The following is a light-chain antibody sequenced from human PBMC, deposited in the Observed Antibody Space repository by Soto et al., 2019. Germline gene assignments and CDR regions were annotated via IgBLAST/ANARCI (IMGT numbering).Light chain of an antibody. CDR1: QSVDSN. CDR3: QQYGSSPSWT. Sequence: EIVMTQSPATLSVSPGDGATLSCRASQSVDSNLAWYQQKPGQAPRLLIYGASSRATGIADRFSGSGSGTDFTLTISRLEPEDFAVYYCQQYGSSPSWTFGQGTKVDI. V-gene: IGKV3-20*01. CDR2: GAS. J-gene: IGKJ1*01.